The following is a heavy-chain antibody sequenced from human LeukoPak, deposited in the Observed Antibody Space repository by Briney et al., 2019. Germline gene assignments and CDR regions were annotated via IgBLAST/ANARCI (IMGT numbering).Heavy chain of an antibody. Sequence: PVGSLRLSCAASGFTFSHYSMICVREAPGKGLEWVSSISSDSSYKYYADSLKGRFTISRDNAKNSLYLQMHSLRAEDTAVYYRAREALTDYTKGTPYYYNYMDVWGKGPTVTVSS. CDR2: ISSDSSYK. V-gene: IGHV3-21*01. CDR3: AREALTDYTKGTPYYYNYMDV. CDR1: GFTFSHYS. J-gene: IGHJ6*03. D-gene: IGHD4-11*01.